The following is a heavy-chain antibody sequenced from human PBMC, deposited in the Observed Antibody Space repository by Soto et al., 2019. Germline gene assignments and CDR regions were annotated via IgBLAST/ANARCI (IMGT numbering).Heavy chain of an antibody. CDR1: GYSFTYYW. V-gene: IGHV5-51*01. D-gene: IGHD2-2*01. Sequence: PGESLKISCKGSGYSFTYYWIAWVRQRPGKDLEWMGIIYPNDADTRYNPSFQGQVTISDDKSISTAYLQWTSLKTSDTAMYYCARVPAVVTPGIDYFGVDVWGQGTTVTVSS. CDR3: ARVPAVVTPGIDYFGVDV. CDR2: IYPNDADT. J-gene: IGHJ6*02.